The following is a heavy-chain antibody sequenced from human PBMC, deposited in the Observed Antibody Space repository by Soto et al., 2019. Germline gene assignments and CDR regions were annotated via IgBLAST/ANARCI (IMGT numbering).Heavy chain of an antibody. CDR3: ARTYSNYAYYYYYMDF. Sequence: SETLSLTCTVSGGSISGYYWSWIRQPPGKGLDGIGYIYYSGSTTYNPSLKSRVTTSVDTSKNQFSLKLSSVTAADTAVYYCARTYSNYAYYYYYMDFWGKGTTVTVSS. D-gene: IGHD4-4*01. V-gene: IGHV4-59*08. CDR2: IYYSGST. J-gene: IGHJ6*03. CDR1: GGSISGYY.